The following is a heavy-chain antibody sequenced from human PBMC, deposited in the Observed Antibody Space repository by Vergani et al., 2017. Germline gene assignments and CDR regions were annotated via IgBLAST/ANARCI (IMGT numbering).Heavy chain of an antibody. CDR3: ARISYDYVWGSYRPYYYYYMDV. CDR1: GGSISSYY. Sequence: QVQLQESGPGLVKPSETLSLTCTVSGGSISSYYWSWIRQPPGKGLEWIGYTYYSGSTNYHPSLKSRVTISVDSSKNQFSLKLSSVTAADTAVYYCARISYDYVWGSYRPYYYYYMDVWGKGTTVTVSS. D-gene: IGHD3-16*02. J-gene: IGHJ6*03. CDR2: TYYSGST. V-gene: IGHV4-59*01.